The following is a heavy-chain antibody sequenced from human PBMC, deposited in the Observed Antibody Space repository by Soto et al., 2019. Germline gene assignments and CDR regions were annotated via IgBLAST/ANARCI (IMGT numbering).Heavy chain of an antibody. J-gene: IGHJ5*01. Sequence: SETLSLTCSVSGDSISTVDYFWAWVRQPPGQALEYIGYVYKSATTYYNPSFESRVAISLDTSKSQFSLNVTSLTAADTAVYFCARGRYCLTGRCFPNWFDSWGQGTLVTVSS. V-gene: IGHV4-30-4*01. CDR1: GDSISTVDYF. CDR2: VYKSATT. D-gene: IGHD2-15*01. CDR3: ARGRYCLTGRCFPNWFDS.